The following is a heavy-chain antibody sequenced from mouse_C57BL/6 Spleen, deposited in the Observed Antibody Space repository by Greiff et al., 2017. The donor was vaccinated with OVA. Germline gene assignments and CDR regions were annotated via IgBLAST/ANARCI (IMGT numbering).Heavy chain of an antibody. CDR2: ISDGGSYT. CDR3: ASENYCGSWFAY. J-gene: IGHJ3*01. V-gene: IGHV5-4*01. CDR1: GFTFSSYA. D-gene: IGHD2-2*01. Sequence: EVQLLQSGGGFVMPGGSLKLSCAASGFTFSSYAMPWVRQTPEQSLEWVATISDGGSYTYYPDNVKGRFTISRDNAKNNLYLQMSHLKSEDTAMYYCASENYCGSWFAYWGQGTLVTVSA.